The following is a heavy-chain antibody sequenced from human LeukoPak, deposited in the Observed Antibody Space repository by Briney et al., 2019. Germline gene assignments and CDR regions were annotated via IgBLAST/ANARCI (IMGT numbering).Heavy chain of an antibody. CDR2: IYYSGST. Sequence: PSETLSLTCTVSGGSISSSSYYWGWIRQPPGKGLEWIGSIYYSGSTYYNPSLKSRVTISVDTSKNQFSLKLSSVTAADTAVYYCAREQQWLEDYWGQGTLVTVSS. D-gene: IGHD6-19*01. J-gene: IGHJ4*02. CDR1: GGSISSSSYY. CDR3: AREQQWLEDY. V-gene: IGHV4-39*07.